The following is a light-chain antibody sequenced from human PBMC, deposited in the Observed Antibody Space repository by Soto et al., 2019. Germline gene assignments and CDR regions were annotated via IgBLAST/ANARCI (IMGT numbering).Light chain of an antibody. CDR1: SSDVGAYNY. CDR3: SSYTSATTYV. CDR2: DVS. V-gene: IGLV2-14*01. Sequence: QSALTQPASVSGSPGQSITLSCTGTSSDVGAYNYDSWYQQYPGEAPKVIIYDVSHRPAGVSNRFSGSKSGNTASLTISGLQTQDEADYYCSSYTSATTYVFGTGTKVTV. J-gene: IGLJ1*01.